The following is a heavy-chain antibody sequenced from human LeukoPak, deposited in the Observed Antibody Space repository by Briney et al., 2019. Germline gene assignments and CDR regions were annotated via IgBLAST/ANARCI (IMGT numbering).Heavy chain of an antibody. CDR2: IIPIFGTA. J-gene: IGHJ5*02. V-gene: IGHV1-69*13. D-gene: IGHD3-22*01. CDR3: ARDLGFGDSSGYYYGGDWFDP. CDR1: GGTFSSYA. Sequence: SVTVSCKASGGTFSSYAISWVRQAPGQGLEWMGGIIPIFGTANYAQKFQGRVTITADESTSTAYMELSSLRSEDTAVYYCARDLGFGDSSGYYYGGDWFDPWGQGTLVTVSS.